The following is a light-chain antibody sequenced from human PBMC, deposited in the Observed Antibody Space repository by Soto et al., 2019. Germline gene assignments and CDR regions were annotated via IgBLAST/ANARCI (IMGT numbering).Light chain of an antibody. J-gene: IGLJ2*01. CDR1: KLGDKY. V-gene: IGLV3-1*01. Sequence: SYELTQPPSVSVSPGQTASITCSGDKLGDKYACWYQQKPGQSPLLVIYQDRKRPSGIPERFSGSNSGNTATLTISGTQAMDEADYYCQAWDSSTAIFGGGTQLTVL. CDR2: QDR. CDR3: QAWDSSTAI.